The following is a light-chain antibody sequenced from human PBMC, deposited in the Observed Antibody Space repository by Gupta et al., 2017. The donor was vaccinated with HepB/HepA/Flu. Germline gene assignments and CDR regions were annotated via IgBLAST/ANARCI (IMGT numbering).Light chain of an antibody. CDR1: QSISTY. Sequence: DLQLPQSPSSLSASVGDRVTITCRTSQSISTYLNWYQHKPGKAPDLLIFAASTLRSGVPSRFSGSGSGTDFTLTISSLQTEDVATYYCQQSYNIPRTFGRGTKVEI. V-gene: IGKV1-39*01. CDR2: AAS. J-gene: IGKJ4*01. CDR3: QQSYNIPRT.